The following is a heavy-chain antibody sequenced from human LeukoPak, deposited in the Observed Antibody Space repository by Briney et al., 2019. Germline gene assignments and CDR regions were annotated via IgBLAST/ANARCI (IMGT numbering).Heavy chain of an antibody. CDR2: ISYDGSNK. D-gene: IGHD3-9*01. V-gene: IGHV3-30-3*01. Sequence: GGSLRLSCAASGFTFSSYAMHWVRQAPGKGLEWVAVISYDGSNKYYADSVKGRFTISRDNSKNTLYLQMNSLRAEDTAVYYWARALRSNILTGYYHYYYYGMDVWGQGTTVTVSS. CDR1: GFTFSSYA. J-gene: IGHJ6*02. CDR3: ARALRSNILTGYYHYYYYGMDV.